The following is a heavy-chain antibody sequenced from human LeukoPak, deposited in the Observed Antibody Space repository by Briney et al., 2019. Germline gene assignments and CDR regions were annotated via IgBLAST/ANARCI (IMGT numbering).Heavy chain of an antibody. V-gene: IGHV4-34*01. CDR1: GGSFSGYY. D-gene: IGHD2-15*01. CDR3: ARGPLDIVVVVAATLSFDY. J-gene: IGHJ4*02. CDR2: INHSGST. Sequence: SETLSLTCAVYGGSFSGYYWSWIRQPPGKGLEWIGEINHSGSTNHNPSLKSRVTISVDTSKNQFSLKLSSVTAADTAVYYCARGPLDIVVVVAATLSFDYWGQGTLVTVSS.